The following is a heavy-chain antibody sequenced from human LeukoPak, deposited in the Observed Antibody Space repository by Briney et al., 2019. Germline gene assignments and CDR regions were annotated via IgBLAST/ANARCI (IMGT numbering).Heavy chain of an antibody. V-gene: IGHV3-20*04. CDR1: GFTFADYG. CDR3: ARFDTRAAGNIDYYYYYMDV. CDR2: INWNGGST. D-gene: IGHD6-13*01. Sequence: PGGSLRLSCAASGFTFADYGMSWVRQAPGKGLEWVAGINWNGGSTGYADSVKGRFTISRDNAKNSLYLQMNSLRAEDTALYYCARFDTRAAGNIDYYYYYMDVWGKGTTVTVSS. J-gene: IGHJ6*03.